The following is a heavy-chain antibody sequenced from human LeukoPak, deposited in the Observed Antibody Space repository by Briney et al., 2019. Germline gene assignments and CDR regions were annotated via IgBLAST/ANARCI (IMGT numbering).Heavy chain of an antibody. D-gene: IGHD3-9*01. CDR2: IYSGGST. V-gene: IGHV3-66*02. J-gene: IGHJ5*02. CDR1: GFTVSSNY. CDR3: ARVPGGYLDWLHDNWFDP. Sequence: PGGSLRLSCAASGFTVSSNYMSWVRQAPGKGLEWVSVIYSGGSTYYADSVKGRFTISRDNSKNTLYLQMNSLRAEDTAVYYCARVPGGYLDWLHDNWFDPWGQGTLVTVSS.